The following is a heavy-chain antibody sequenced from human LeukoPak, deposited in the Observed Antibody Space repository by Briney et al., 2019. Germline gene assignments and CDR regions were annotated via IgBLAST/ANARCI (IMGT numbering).Heavy chain of an antibody. CDR3: ARGSGGNSWKFTLWYY. CDR1: GGSFSGYY. Sequence: NPSETLSLTCAVYGGSFSGYYWSWIRQPPGKGLEWIGEINHSGSPNYNPTLKSRVTISVDTSKTQFSLKLSSVTAADTAVYYCARGSGGNSWKFTLWYYWGQGTLVTVSS. CDR2: INHSGSP. V-gene: IGHV4-34*01. J-gene: IGHJ4*02. D-gene: IGHD4-23*01.